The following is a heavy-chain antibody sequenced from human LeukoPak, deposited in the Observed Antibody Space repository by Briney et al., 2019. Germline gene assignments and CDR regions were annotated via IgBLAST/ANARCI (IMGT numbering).Heavy chain of an antibody. D-gene: IGHD2-2*01. CDR3: ARGIIVVVPVEGFDAFDI. CDR1: GFTFSSYG. Sequence: GTSLRLSCAASGFTFSSYGMHWVRQAPGKGLEWVAVISYAGTNKYYADSVKGRFSISRDNSKNTVYLQMNSLRAEDTAVYYCARGIIVVVPVEGFDAFDIWGQGTMVTVSS. V-gene: IGHV3-30*03. J-gene: IGHJ3*02. CDR2: ISYAGTNK.